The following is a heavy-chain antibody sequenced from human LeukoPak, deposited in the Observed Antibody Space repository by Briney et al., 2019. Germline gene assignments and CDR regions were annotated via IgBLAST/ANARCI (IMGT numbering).Heavy chain of an antibody. J-gene: IGHJ4*02. V-gene: IGHV1-3*01. D-gene: IGHD3-16*01. Sequence: ASVTVSCTASGYTFSRYGMHWVRQAPGQRLEWMGWINAGNENTKYSQKFQGRVSITRDTSASTAYMELGSLTSEDTAVYYCARDLYGDYFDYWGQGTLVTVSS. CDR3: ARDLYGDYFDY. CDR1: GYTFSRYG. CDR2: INAGNENT.